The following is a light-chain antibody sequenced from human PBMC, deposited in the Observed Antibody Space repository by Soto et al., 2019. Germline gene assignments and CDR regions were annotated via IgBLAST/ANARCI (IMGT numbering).Light chain of an antibody. CDR2: AAS. V-gene: IGKV1-39*01. CDR1: QSVSNY. J-gene: IGKJ1*01. CDR3: QQLDSYPRT. Sequence: GDRVTITCRASQSVSNYLNWYQQKPGKAPTLLIYAASTLQSGVPSRISGSGSGTDFTLTISSLQPEDFATYYCQQLDSYPRTFGQGTKVDIK.